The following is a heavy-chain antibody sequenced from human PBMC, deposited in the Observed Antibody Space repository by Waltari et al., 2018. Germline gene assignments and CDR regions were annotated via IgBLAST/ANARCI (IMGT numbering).Heavy chain of an antibody. CDR3: SRVSASGDGMDV. V-gene: IGHV3-49*03. D-gene: IGHD3-16*01. J-gene: IGHJ6*02. Sequence: VQLVESGGGLVQPGRSVRLSCTTSGFTFGAHALSWFLQAPGKGLEWVGFIRSKIYGGTADYAASVKGRFTVSRDDSKSIAYLQMDSLKTEDTSVYYCSRVSASGDGMDVWGQGTTVTVSS. CDR1: GFTFGAHA. CDR2: IRSKIYGGTA.